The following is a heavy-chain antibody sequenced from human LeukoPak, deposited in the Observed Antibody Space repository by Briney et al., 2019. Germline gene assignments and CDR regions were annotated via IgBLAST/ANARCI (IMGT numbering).Heavy chain of an antibody. J-gene: IGHJ5*02. CDR3: AAHSGGDPNWFDP. Sequence: SETLSLTCAVSGGSISSGGYSWSWIRQPPGKGVEWLGYIYHSGSTYYKPSLKSRVTISVDRSKNQFSLKLSSVTAADTAVYYCAAHSGGDPNWFDPWGQGTLVTVSS. CDR2: IYHSGST. CDR1: GGSISSGGYS. V-gene: IGHV4-30-2*01. D-gene: IGHD2-21*02.